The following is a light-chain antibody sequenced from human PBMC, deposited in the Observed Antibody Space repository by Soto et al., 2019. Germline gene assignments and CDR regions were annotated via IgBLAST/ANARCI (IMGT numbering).Light chain of an antibody. CDR2: DAS. V-gene: IGKV1-5*01. CDR3: QQYHTSSIT. J-gene: IGKJ5*01. Sequence: DIHMTQTPSSLSVSVGDRVTITCRTSQNINAWLAWYQQRPGQAPKLLIYDASTVQSGVPSRFSGSGSGTEFTLTISSLQPDDSATYYCQQYHTSSITFGQGTRLEIK. CDR1: QNINAW.